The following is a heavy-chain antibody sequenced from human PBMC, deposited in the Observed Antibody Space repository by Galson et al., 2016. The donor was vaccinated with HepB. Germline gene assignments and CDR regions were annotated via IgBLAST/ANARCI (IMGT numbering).Heavy chain of an antibody. J-gene: IGHJ4*02. CDR3: AKERLVRRIFDH. V-gene: IGHV3-23*01. CDR2: ISGNSVYI. D-gene: IGHD1-1*01. Sequence: SLRLSCAASGFTFSDYYMNWVRQAPGKGLEWISRISGNSVYIDYADSVQGRFTISRDNSNNTLYLQMNGLRAEDTAVYYCAKERLVRRIFDHWGQGTLLTVSS. CDR1: GFTFSDYY.